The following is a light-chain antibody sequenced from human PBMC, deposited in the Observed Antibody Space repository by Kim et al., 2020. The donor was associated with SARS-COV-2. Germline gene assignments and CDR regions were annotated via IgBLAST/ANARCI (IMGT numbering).Light chain of an antibody. CDR2: DAS. J-gene: IGKJ3*01. Sequence: DIQMTQSPSSLSASVGDRVTITCQASQDISNSLDWFQQKPGKAPRLLIFDASHLETGVPSRFSGSGSGTDFSLTISSLQPEDFGTYYCQQYHNLPFAFCPGTKVDIK. CDR1: QDISNS. V-gene: IGKV1-33*01. CDR3: QQYHNLPFA.